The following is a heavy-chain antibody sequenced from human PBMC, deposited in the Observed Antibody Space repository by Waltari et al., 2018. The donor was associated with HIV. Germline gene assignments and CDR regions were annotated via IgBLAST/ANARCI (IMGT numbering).Heavy chain of an antibody. J-gene: IGHJ4*02. CDR3: ARCLRTVTPRN. D-gene: IGHD4-17*01. V-gene: IGHV4-34*01. CDR1: GGSFSGYS. CDR2: MNQRGGT. Sequence: QVQLQQRGAILLRPSETLSLTCAVSGGSFSGYSWNWIRQAPGKGLEWIGEMNQRGGTNYNASLESRITISVDTSNNYVSLEMNSVTAADTAVYFCARCLRTVTPRNWGPGTLVTVSS.